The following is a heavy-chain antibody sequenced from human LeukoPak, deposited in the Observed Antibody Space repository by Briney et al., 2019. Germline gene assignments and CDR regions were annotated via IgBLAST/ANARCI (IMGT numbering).Heavy chain of an antibody. J-gene: IGHJ6*02. CDR2: ISSSSSYI. CDR1: GFTFSSYS. Sequence: PGGSLRLSCAASGFTFSSYSMNWVRQAPGKGREWVSSISSSSSYIYYADSVKGRYTISRDNAKNSLYLQMNSLRAEDTAVYYCAKDTAMGYYYGMDVWGQGTTVTVSS. CDR3: AKDTAMGYYYGMDV. D-gene: IGHD5-18*01. V-gene: IGHV3-21*01.